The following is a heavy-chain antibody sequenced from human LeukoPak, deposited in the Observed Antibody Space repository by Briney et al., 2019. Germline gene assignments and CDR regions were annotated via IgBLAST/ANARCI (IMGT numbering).Heavy chain of an antibody. J-gene: IGHJ4*02. CDR1: GLTFRSYV. V-gene: IGHV3-30*02. CDR2: IRYDGSNK. Sequence: GGSLRLSCAASGLTFRSYVMSWVRQAPGKGLEWVAFIRYDGSNKYYADSVKGRFTISRDNSKNTLYLQMNSLRAEDTAVYYCARPRNRYNWNYGHFDYWGQGTLVTVSS. CDR3: ARPRNRYNWNYGHFDY. D-gene: IGHD1-7*01.